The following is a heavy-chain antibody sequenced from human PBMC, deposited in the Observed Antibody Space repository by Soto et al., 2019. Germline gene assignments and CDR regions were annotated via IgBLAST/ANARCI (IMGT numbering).Heavy chain of an antibody. V-gene: IGHV4-34*01. CDR2: INNSGST. CDR3: ARHACTSCLRWFAFYMDV. D-gene: IGHD2-2*01. Sequence: SETLSLTCAVYGGSFSGYYWSWIRQPPGKGLEWIGEINNSGSTYYNPSLKSRVTISVDTSKNHFSLSLTSVTAADTAVYYCARHACTSCLRWFAFYMDVWGKGTSVTVSS. J-gene: IGHJ6*03. CDR1: GGSFSGYY.